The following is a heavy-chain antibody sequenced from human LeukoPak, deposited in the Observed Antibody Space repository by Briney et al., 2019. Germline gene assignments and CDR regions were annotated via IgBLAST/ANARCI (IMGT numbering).Heavy chain of an antibody. J-gene: IGHJ4*02. CDR3: AATTGGYYHF. CDR2: IWYDGSNK. D-gene: IGHD3-22*01. CDR1: GFTFSSYG. V-gene: IGHV3-33*03. Sequence: AGGSLRLSCAASGFTFSSYGMHWVRQAPGKGLEWVAVIWYDGSNKYYADSVKGRFTISRDNAKNTLYLQMNSLRAEDTALYYCAATTGGYYHFWGQGILVTVSS.